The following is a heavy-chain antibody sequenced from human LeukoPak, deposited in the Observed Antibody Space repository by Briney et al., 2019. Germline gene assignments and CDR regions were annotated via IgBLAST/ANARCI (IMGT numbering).Heavy chain of an antibody. J-gene: IGHJ4*02. D-gene: IGHD2-8*01. CDR3: AREESTNGVCYTH. Sequence: PSETLSLTCAVSGYSISSGYYWGWIRQPPGKGLEWIGSIYHSGSTYYNPSLKSRVTISVVTSKNQFSLKLSSVTAADTAVYYCAREESTNGVCYTHWGQGTLVTVSS. CDR2: IYHSGST. CDR1: GYSISSGYY. V-gene: IGHV4-38-2*02.